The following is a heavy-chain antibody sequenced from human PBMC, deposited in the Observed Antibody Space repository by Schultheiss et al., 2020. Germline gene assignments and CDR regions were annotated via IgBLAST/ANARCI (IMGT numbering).Heavy chain of an antibody. CDR3: ARVTERYGNYYGMDV. D-gene: IGHD4-17*01. CDR1: GGSISSGSYS. J-gene: IGHJ6*02. V-gene: IGHV4-39*07. CDR2: IYYGGST. Sequence: SQTLSLTCTVSGGSISSGSYSWGWIRQPPGKGLEWIGTIYYGGSTYYNPSLKSRVTISVDTSKNQFSLMLSSVTAADTAVYYCARVTERYGNYYGMDVWGQGTTVTVSS.